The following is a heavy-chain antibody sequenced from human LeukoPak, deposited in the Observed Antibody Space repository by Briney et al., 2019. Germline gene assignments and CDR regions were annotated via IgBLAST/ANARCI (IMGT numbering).Heavy chain of an antibody. CDR3: ARYIVSYPHDAFDI. CDR2: IYYSGST. Sequence: SETLSLTCAVSGGSISSGGYSWSWIRQPPGKGLEWIGYIYYSGSTYYNPSLKSRVTISVDTSKKQFSLKLSSVTAADTAFYYCARYIVSYPHDAFDIWGQGTMVTVSS. J-gene: IGHJ3*02. D-gene: IGHD1-26*01. V-gene: IGHV4-30-4*07. CDR1: GGSISSGGYS.